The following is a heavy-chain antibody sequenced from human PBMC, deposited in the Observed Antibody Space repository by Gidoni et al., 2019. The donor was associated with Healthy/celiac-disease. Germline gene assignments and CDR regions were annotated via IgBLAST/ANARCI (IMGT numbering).Heavy chain of an antibody. Sequence: QVQLVPSGAEVKKPGASVKVSCTASGYTFTSYYMHWVRQAPGPGLEWMGIINPSGGSTSYAQKFQGRVTMTRDTSTSTVYMELSSLRSEDTAVYDCARGVGYYDSSGYYYFDYWGQGTLVTVSS. V-gene: IGHV1-46*03. CDR1: GYTFTSYY. CDR2: INPSGGST. D-gene: IGHD3-22*01. CDR3: ARGVGYYDSSGYYYFDY. J-gene: IGHJ4*02.